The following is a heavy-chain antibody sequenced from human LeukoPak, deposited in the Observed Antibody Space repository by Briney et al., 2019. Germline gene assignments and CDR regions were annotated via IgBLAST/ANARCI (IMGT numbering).Heavy chain of an antibody. CDR2: INPNSGGT. J-gene: IGHJ4*02. CDR1: GYTFTGYY. CDR3: ARGRAGGNRLRKTYYFDY. D-gene: IGHD4-17*01. Sequence: ASVKVSCKASGYTFTGYYMHWVRQAPGQGLEWMGWINPNSGGTNYAQKFQGRVTMTRDTSISTAYMELSSLRSEDTAVYYCARGRAGGNRLRKTYYFDYWGQGTLVTVSS. V-gene: IGHV1-2*02.